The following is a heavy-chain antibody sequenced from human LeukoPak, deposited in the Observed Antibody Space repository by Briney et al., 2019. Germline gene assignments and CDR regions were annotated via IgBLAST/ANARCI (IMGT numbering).Heavy chain of an antibody. CDR2: INPSGGST. V-gene: IGHV1-46*01. J-gene: IGHJ3*02. D-gene: IGHD2-15*01. Sequence: GASVKVSYKASGYTFTSYYMHWVRQAPGQGLEWMGIINPSGGSTSYAQKFQGRVTMTRDTSTSTVYMELSSLRSEDTAVYYCARVPLVVVAANDAFDIWGQGTMVTVSS. CDR3: ARVPLVVVAANDAFDI. CDR1: GYTFTSYY.